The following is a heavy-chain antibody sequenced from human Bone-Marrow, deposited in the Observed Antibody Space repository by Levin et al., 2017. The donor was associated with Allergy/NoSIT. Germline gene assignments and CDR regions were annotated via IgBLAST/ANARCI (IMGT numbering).Heavy chain of an antibody. J-gene: IGHJ3*02. D-gene: IGHD3-10*01. CDR3: AKGRITMLRDDAFDI. Sequence: PGESLKISCAASGFTFSSSGMHWVRQAPGKGLEWVAVMSYTGGNKDYADSVRGRFTISRDNSKNTLYLLMDSLRAEDTAVYYCAKGRITMLRDDAFDIWGQGTTVTVSS. CDR2: MSYTGGNK. V-gene: IGHV3-30*18. CDR1: GFTFSSSG.